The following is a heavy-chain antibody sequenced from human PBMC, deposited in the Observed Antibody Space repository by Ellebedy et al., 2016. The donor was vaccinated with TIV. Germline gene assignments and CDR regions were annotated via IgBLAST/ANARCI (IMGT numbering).Heavy chain of an antibody. D-gene: IGHD3-10*01. J-gene: IGHJ4*02. Sequence: GGSLRLSCAASGFTVSSSYMSWVSQAPGKGLEWVSVIYSGGNTYYAESVRGRFTISRDNSKTTLDLQMNSLRVEDTAVYYCARLLYYDGSGTYSHEYYFDYWGQGTLVTVSS. V-gene: IGHV3-66*04. CDR3: ARLLYYDGSGTYSHEYYFDY. CDR2: IYSGGNT. CDR1: GFTVSSSY.